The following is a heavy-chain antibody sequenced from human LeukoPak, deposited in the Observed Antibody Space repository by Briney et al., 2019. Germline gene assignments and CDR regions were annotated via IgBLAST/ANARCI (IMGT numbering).Heavy chain of an antibody. J-gene: IGHJ1*01. CDR3: AREDGFCSGGSCYQH. CDR2: ISSRSSYI. D-gene: IGHD2-15*01. CDR1: GFTFSSYS. V-gene: IGHV3-21*04. Sequence: GGSLRLSCAVSGFTFSSYSMNWVRQAPGKGLEWVSSISSRSSYIYYADSVKGRFTITRHNAKHSLFLQMNSLRAEDTAFYYCAREDGFCSGGSCYQHWGQGTLVTVSS.